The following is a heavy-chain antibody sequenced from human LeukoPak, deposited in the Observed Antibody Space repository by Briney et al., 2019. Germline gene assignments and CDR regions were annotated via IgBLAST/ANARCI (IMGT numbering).Heavy chain of an antibody. CDR2: IKQDGSEK. CDR1: GFTFGTYW. Sequence: PGGSPRLSCAASGFTFGTYWMGWVRQAPGKGLEWVANIKQDGSEKSYVDSVKGRFTISRDNVKNSVYLQMHSLRADDTAIYYCVRDTYRTAVAGSSGLGYWGQGTLVTVSS. J-gene: IGHJ4*02. V-gene: IGHV3-7*01. CDR3: VRDTYRTAVAGSSGLGY. D-gene: IGHD6-19*01.